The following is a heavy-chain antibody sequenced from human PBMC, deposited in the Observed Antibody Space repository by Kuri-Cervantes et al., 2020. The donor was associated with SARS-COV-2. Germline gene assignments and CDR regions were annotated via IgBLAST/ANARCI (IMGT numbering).Heavy chain of an antibody. J-gene: IGHJ5*02. CDR3: ARDRGAFGGWFDP. D-gene: IGHD3-16*01. CDR1: GFAFSSHA. V-gene: IGHV3-23*01. CDR2: IRSGGAST. Sequence: GGSLRLSCAASGFAFSSHAMSWVRQTPEKGLEWVSAIRSGGASTSYADSVMGRFSISRDDSKNTLYLQMNCLRVEDTAVYFCARDRGAFGGWFDPWGQGTLVTVSS.